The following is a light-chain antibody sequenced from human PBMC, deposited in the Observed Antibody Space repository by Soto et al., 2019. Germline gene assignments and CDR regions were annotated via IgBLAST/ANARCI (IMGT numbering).Light chain of an antibody. CDR1: QSISSY. J-gene: IGKJ4*01. Sequence: DIQMTQSPSSLSASVGDRVTITCRASQSISSYLNLYQQKPGKAPKLLIYAAPSLQSGVPSRFSGSGSGTDFTLTISSLQPEDFATYYCQQSYSTPLTFGGGTKVDIK. V-gene: IGKV1-39*01. CDR2: AAP. CDR3: QQSYSTPLT.